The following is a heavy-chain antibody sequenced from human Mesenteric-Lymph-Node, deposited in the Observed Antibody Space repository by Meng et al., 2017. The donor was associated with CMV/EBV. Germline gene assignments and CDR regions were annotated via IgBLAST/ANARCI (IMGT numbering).Heavy chain of an antibody. Sequence: FTFSRYLMHWVRQAPGKGLVWVSRINSDGSSTSYADSVKGRFTISRDNAKNTLYLQMNSLRAEDTAVYYCAREYDFWSGADPLVFDYWGQGTLVTVSS. CDR3: AREYDFWSGADPLVFDY. CDR2: INSDGSST. J-gene: IGHJ4*02. CDR1: FTFSRYL. D-gene: IGHD3-3*01. V-gene: IGHV3-74*01.